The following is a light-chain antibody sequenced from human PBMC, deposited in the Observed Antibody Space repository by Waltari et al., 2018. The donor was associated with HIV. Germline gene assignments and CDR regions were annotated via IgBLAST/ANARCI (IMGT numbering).Light chain of an antibody. CDR3: SSYSATNTVV. J-gene: IGLJ2*01. CDR2: EVT. CDR1: NSDIGGYDR. V-gene: IGLV2-18*02. Sequence: QSALTQPPSVSGSPGQSVTISCAGTNSDIGGYDRVSWYQQPPGTAPKLLLYEVTNRPSGDPGRFSASKSGPTASLTSSGLQAGDEGDYYCSSYSATNTVVFGGGTKLTVL.